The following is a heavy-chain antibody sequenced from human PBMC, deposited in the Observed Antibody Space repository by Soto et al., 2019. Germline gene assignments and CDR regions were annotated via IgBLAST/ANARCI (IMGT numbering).Heavy chain of an antibody. Sequence: EVQLVESGGGLVQPGRSLRLSCAASGFTFDDYAMHWVRQAPGKGLAWVSGISWNSGSIGYADSVKGRFTISRDNAKNSLYLQMNSLRAEDTALYYCAKAGAAAAVRGAFDIWGQGTMVTVSS. J-gene: IGHJ3*02. CDR1: GFTFDDYA. CDR2: ISWNSGSI. V-gene: IGHV3-9*01. D-gene: IGHD6-13*01. CDR3: AKAGAAAAVRGAFDI.